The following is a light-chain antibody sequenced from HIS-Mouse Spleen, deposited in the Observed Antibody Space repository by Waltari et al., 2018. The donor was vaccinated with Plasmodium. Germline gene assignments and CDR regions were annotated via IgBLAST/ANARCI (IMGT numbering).Light chain of an antibody. J-gene: IGKJ3*01. Sequence: EIVMTQSPATLSVSPGERATLTCRASQSFSSNLAWYHQKPGQAPRLLIYGASTRATGIPARFSGSGSGTEFTLTISSLQSEDFAVYYCQQYNNWSFTFGPGTKVDIK. CDR3: QQYNNWSFT. CDR2: GAS. V-gene: IGKV3-15*01. CDR1: QSFSSN.